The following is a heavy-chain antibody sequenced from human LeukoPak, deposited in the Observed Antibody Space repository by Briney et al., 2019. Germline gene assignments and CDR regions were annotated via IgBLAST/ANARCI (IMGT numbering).Heavy chain of an antibody. CDR1: GFTFSSYG. J-gene: IGHJ4*02. CDR3: ARDLHKLGRLDY. Sequence: PGGSLRLSCAASGFTFSSYGMHWVRQAPGKGLDWVAFIHHDGINKYYADSVKGRFTISRDNSKNTLYLQMNSLRAEDTAVYYCARDLHKLGRLDYWGQGTLVTVSS. D-gene: IGHD6-13*01. V-gene: IGHV3-30*02. CDR2: IHHDGINK.